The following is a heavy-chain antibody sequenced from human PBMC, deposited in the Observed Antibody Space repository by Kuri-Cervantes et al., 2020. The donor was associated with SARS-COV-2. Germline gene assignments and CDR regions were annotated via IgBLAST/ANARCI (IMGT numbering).Heavy chain of an antibody. CDR3: VSHMAGTFDY. J-gene: IGHJ4*02. CDR2: IYHSGRT. V-gene: IGHV4-38-2*01. Sequence: SETLSLTCAVSGHSISSGYYCGWIRQHPGKGLEWIWSIYHSGRTYYNQSLKSRISISVDTSKNHPSLKLCSVTAADTAVYYCVSHMAGTFDYWGQGTLVTVSS. D-gene: IGHD2-21*01. CDR1: GHSISSGYY.